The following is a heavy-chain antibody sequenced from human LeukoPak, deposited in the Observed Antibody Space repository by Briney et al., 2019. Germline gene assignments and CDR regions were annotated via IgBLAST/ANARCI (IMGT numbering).Heavy chain of an antibody. Sequence: GASVKVSCKASGYTFTGYYMHWVRQAPGQGLEWMGWINPNSSGTNYAQKFQGRVTMTRDTSISTAYMELSRLRSDDTAVYYCARDLGRWGFRSAGYWGQGTLVTVSS. CDR2: INPNSSGT. J-gene: IGHJ4*02. D-gene: IGHD3-16*01. CDR1: GYTFTGYY. CDR3: ARDLGRWGFRSAGY. V-gene: IGHV1-2*02.